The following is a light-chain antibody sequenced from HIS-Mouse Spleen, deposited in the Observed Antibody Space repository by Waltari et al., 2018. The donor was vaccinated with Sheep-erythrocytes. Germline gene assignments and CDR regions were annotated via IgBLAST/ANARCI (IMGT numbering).Light chain of an antibody. Sequence: DIVMIQSPLSLPVTPGEPASISCSSSQSLLHSNGYNYLDWYLQKPGQSPQLLIYLGSNRASGVPDRFSGSGSGTDFTLKISRVEAEDVGVYYCMQALQTPLTFGQGTKLEIK. CDR1: QSLLHSNGYNY. V-gene: IGKV2-28*01. J-gene: IGKJ2*01. CDR2: LGS. CDR3: MQALQTPLT.